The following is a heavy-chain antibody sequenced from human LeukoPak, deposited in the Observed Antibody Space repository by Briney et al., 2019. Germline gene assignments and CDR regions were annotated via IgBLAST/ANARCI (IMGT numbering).Heavy chain of an antibody. CDR1: GFTFSSYS. CDR3: ARGGYDSSGYYYFDY. Sequence: PGGSLRLSCSASGFTFSSYSMNWVRQAPGKGLEWVSSISSSSSYIYYADSVKGRFTISRDNAKNSLYLQMNSLRAEDTAVYYCARGGYDSSGYYYFDYWGQGTLVTVSS. D-gene: IGHD3-22*01. CDR2: ISSSSSYI. J-gene: IGHJ4*02. V-gene: IGHV3-21*01.